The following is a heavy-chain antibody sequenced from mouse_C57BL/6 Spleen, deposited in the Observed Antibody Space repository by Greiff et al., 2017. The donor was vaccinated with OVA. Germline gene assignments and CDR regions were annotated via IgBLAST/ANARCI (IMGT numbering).Heavy chain of an antibody. V-gene: IGHV3-6*01. Sequence: DVQLQESGPGLVKPSQSLSLTCSVTGYSITSGYYWNWIRQFPGNKLEWMGYISYDGSNNYNPSLKNRISITRDTAKNQFFLKLNSVTTEDTATYYCARGGYDYYRYFDVWGTGTTVTVSS. CDR3: ARGGYDYYRYFDV. J-gene: IGHJ1*03. D-gene: IGHD2-4*01. CDR2: ISYDGSN. CDR1: GYSITSGYY.